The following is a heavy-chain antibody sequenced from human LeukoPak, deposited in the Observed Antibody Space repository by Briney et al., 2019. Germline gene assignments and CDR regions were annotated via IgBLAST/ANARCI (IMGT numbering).Heavy chain of an antibody. CDR3: ARATHYYESSGYDY. V-gene: IGHV3-30*02. CDR2: IRYDGSNK. D-gene: IGHD3-22*01. Sequence: GGFLRLSCAASGFTFSSYGMHWVRQAPGKGLEWVAFIRYDGSNKYYADSVKGRFTISRDNAKNSLYLQMNSLRAEDTALYYCARATHYYESSGYDYWGQGTLVTVSS. CDR1: GFTFSSYG. J-gene: IGHJ4*02.